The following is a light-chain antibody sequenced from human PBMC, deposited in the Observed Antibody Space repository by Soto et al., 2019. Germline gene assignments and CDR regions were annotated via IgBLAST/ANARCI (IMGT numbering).Light chain of an antibody. CDR3: QQFGDPPYT. V-gene: IGKV3-20*01. CDR2: GAS. J-gene: IGKJ2*01. Sequence: EVVLTQSPGTLSLSPGERATLSCRASQSVGSSNLAWYQQKSGQSPRLLIYGASSRATGIPDRFSGSGSGTDFTITVSRLESEDFSVYYCQQFGDPPYTFGLGTTLEI. CDR1: QSVGSSN.